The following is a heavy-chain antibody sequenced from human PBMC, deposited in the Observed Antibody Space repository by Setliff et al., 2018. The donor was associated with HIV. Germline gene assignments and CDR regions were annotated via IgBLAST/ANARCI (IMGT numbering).Heavy chain of an antibody. V-gene: IGHV4-38-2*01. CDR1: GYSISSGYY. J-gene: IGHJ4*02. CDR3: ARRVVITTGSYYFDY. Sequence: SETLSLTCAVSGYSISSGYYWGWIRQPPGKGLEWIGSIYHSGSTYYNPSLKSRVTISVDTSKNQFSLRLSSVAAGDTAVYYCARRVVITTGSYYFDYWGQGTLVTVSS. D-gene: IGHD3-22*01. CDR2: IYHSGST.